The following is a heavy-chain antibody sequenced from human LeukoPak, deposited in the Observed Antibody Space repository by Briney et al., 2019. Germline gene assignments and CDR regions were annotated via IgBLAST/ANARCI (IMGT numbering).Heavy chain of an antibody. CDR1: GFTFSSYG. D-gene: IGHD3-16*02. V-gene: IGHV3-30*02. Sequence: QPGGSLRLSCAASGFTFSSYGMHWFRQAPGKGLEWVAFIRHDENRLFYGESLKGRFTISRDNSKNMVYLQLNSLSAEDTALYYCAKSVIPNSYQGNYYMDVWGKGTTVTVFS. CDR2: IRHDENRL. CDR3: AKSVIPNSYQGNYYMDV. J-gene: IGHJ6*03.